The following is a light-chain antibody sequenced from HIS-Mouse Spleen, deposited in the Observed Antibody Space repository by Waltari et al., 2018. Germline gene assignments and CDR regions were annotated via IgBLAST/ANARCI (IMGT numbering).Light chain of an antibody. CDR3: QAWDSSTDVV. CDR2: QDS. CDR1: KLGDKY. J-gene: IGLJ2*01. V-gene: IGLV3-1*01. Sequence: SYELPQPPSVSVSPGQTASITCSGDKLGDKYACWYQQKPGQSPVLVISQDSKRPSGSPGRFSCSNSGNTATLTISGTQAMYEADYYCQAWDSSTDVVFGGGTKLTVL.